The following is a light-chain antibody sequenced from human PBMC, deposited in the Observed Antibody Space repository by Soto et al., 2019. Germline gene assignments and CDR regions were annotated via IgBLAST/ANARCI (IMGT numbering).Light chain of an antibody. CDR3: CSYAGNYTF. Sequence: QSALTRPRSVSGSPGQSVTISCTGTSNDVGGYDYVSWYQQYPGKAPTYILYDVTKRPSGVPDRFSGSKSGNTASLTISGLQADDEADYYCCSYAGNYTFFGGGTKATVL. CDR2: DVT. J-gene: IGLJ2*01. CDR1: SNDVGGYDY. V-gene: IGLV2-11*01.